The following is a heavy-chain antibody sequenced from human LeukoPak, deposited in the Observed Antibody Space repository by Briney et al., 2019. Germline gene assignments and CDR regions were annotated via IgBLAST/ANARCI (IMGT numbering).Heavy chain of an antibody. CDR3: ARHGDNSFSGVVGGDFDY. CDR1: GGSLSSSSYY. J-gene: IGHJ4*02. V-gene: IGHV4-39*01. CDR2: IYYSGST. D-gene: IGHD3-3*02. Sequence: SETLSLTCTVSGGSLSSSSYYWGWIRQPPGKGLEWIGSIYYSGSTYYNPSLKSRVTISVDTSKNQFSLKLSSVTAADTAVYYCARHGDNSFSGVVGGDFDYWGQGTLVTVSS.